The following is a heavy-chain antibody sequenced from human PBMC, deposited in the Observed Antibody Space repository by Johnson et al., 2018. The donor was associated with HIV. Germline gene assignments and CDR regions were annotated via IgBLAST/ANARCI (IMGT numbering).Heavy chain of an antibody. V-gene: IGHV3-30-3*01. CDR1: GFTFSSYA. Sequence: QEQLVESGGGVVQPGRSLRLSCAASGFTFSSYAMHWVRQAPGKGLEWVAVISYAGSNKYYADSVKGRFTISRDNSKNTLYLQMNRLRAEDTAVYYCARDGLAARVVGAFDIWGQGTMVTVSS. CDR3: ARDGLAARVVGAFDI. D-gene: IGHD6-13*01. J-gene: IGHJ3*02. CDR2: ISYAGSNK.